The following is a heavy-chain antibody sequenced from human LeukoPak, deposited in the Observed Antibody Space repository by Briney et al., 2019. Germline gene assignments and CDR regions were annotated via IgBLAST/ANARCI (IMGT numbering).Heavy chain of an antibody. CDR1: GGSISGSY. V-gene: IGHV4-59*01. Sequence: SETLSLTCTVSGGSISGSYWSWIRKPPGKGLEWIAYMYNSGSTNYNPSLKIRVTISIDTSKNQFSLKLSSLTAADTAIYYCARGIESYGDYGYWGQGILVTVSS. J-gene: IGHJ4*02. CDR3: ARGIESYGDYGY. CDR2: MYNSGST. D-gene: IGHD4-17*01.